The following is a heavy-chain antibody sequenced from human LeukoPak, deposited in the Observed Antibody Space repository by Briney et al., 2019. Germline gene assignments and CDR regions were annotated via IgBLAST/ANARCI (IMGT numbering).Heavy chain of an antibody. V-gene: IGHV3-53*01. Sequence: GESLRLSCAASGFTVSSNYMRLVRQAPGKVLAWVSVIYSGGSTYYADSVKGRFTISRDNSKNTLYLQMNSLRAEDTAVYYCAMTTVAGTFDYWGQGTLVTVSS. CDR3: AMTTVAGTFDY. CDR1: GFTVSSNY. CDR2: IYSGGST. D-gene: IGHD6-19*01. J-gene: IGHJ4*02.